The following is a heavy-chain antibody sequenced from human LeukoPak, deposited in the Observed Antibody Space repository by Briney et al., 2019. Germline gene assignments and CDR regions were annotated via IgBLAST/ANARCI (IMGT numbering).Heavy chain of an antibody. D-gene: IGHD3-16*02. CDR1: GGSFSGYY. Sequence: SETLSLTCAVYGGSFSGYYWSWIRQPPGKGLEWIGEINHSGSTNYNPSLKSRVTIPVDTSKNQFSLKLSSVTAADTAVYYCARGRRGWGSYRPYDAFDIWGQGTMVTVSS. V-gene: IGHV4-34*01. J-gene: IGHJ3*02. CDR3: ARGRRGWGSYRPYDAFDI. CDR2: INHSGST.